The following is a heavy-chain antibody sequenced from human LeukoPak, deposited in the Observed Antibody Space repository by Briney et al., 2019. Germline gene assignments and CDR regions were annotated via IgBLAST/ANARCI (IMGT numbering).Heavy chain of an antibody. V-gene: IGHV3-23*01. J-gene: IGHJ4*02. CDR3: AKARYTAGWYTFDY. CDR2: IRGSDGST. CDR1: GFTFGDYA. Sequence: GGSLRLSCAASGFTFGDYAMSWVRHTPGKGLEWVSIIRGSDGSTYYADSVKGRFTTSRDNPKNTLYLEMNNLRAEDTALYYCAKARYTAGWYTFDYWGQGTQVTVSS. D-gene: IGHD6-19*01.